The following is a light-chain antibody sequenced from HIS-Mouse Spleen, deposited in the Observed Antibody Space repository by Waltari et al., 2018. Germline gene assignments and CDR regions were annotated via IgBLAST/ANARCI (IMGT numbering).Light chain of an antibody. CDR3: QQYYSTPWT. V-gene: IGKV4-1*01. CDR2: WAS. Sequence: DIVMTQSPDSLAVSLGERATINCKSSQSVLYSSNNQNYLDWYQQKPGQPPKLLIYWASTRESGVPDRFSGSGSGTDFTLTISSLQAEDVAVYYCQQYYSTPWTFGQGTKVEIK. J-gene: IGKJ1*01. CDR1: QSVLYSSNNQNY.